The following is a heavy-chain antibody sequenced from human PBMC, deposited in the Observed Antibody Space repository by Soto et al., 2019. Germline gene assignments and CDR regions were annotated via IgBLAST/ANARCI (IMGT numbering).Heavy chain of an antibody. V-gene: IGHV6-1*01. Sequence: QVQLQQSGPGLVKPSQTLSLTCAISGDSVSSNSAAWNWIRQSPSRRLEWLGRTYYRSKWYNDYEVAVKIRIAITPNTSKNQSSLQLNPVTPEETAVYYCARGGSSWYVCPYWGQGTLVTVSS. J-gene: IGHJ4*02. CDR1: GDSVSSNSAA. D-gene: IGHD6-13*01. CDR2: TYYRSKWYN. CDR3: ARGGSSWYVCPY.